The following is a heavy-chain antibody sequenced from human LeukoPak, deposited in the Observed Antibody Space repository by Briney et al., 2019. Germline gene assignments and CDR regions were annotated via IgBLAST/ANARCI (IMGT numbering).Heavy chain of an antibody. CDR2: ISYDGSNK. CDR3: AKAALRYQLLSSLDY. Sequence: GGSLRLSCAAPGFTFSSYGMHWVRQAPGKGLEWVAVISYDGSNKYYADSVKGRFTISRDNSKNTLYLQMNSLRAEDTAIYYCAKAALRYQLLSSLDYWGQGTLVTVSS. D-gene: IGHD2-2*01. CDR1: GFTFSSYG. J-gene: IGHJ4*02. V-gene: IGHV3-30*18.